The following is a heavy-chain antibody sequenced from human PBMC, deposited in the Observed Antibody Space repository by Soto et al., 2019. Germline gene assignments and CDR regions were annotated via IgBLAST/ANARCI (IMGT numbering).Heavy chain of an antibody. V-gene: IGHV4-39*01. J-gene: IGHJ4*02. CDR1: ADSSTISDSY. CDR2: SSYNGGT. D-gene: IGHD5-18*01. CDR3: ARHRIQVVWRAFDY. Sequence: AWETLSLTCTVSADSSTISDSYWGWLRQPPGKGLQWIGSSSYNGGTFYNPSLKGRVAISVDPSKKHSSLQVTSVSAADTAVYYCARHRIQVVWRAFDYWGQGSPVTVSS.